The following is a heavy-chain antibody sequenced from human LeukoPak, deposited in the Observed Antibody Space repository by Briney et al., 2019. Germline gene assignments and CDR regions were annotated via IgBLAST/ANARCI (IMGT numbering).Heavy chain of an antibody. J-gene: IGHJ1*01. D-gene: IGHD3-9*01. V-gene: IGHV4-34*01. CDR1: GVSISSYY. Sequence: NPSETLSLTCTVSGVSISSYYWSWIRQPPGKGLEWLGEINHSGSTNYNPSLKSRVTISVDTSKNQFSLKLSSVTAADTAVYYCARERNFLPRMTTKAYFQHWGQGTLVTVSS. CDR3: ARERNFLPRMTTKAYFQH. CDR2: INHSGST.